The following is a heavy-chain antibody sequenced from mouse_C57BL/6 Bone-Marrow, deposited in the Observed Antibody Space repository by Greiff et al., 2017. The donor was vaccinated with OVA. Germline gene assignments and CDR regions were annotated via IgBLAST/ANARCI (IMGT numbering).Heavy chain of an antibody. CDR2: ISYSGST. CDR3: ARRNWDGGYFDV. Sequence: EVQLQESGPGLAKPSQTLSLTCSVTGYSFPSDYWNWIRKFPGNKLEYMGYISYSGSTYYNPSLKSRISITRDTSKNQYYLQLNSVTTEDTATYYCARRNWDGGYFDVWGTGTTVTVSS. V-gene: IGHV3-8*01. CDR1: GYSFPSDY. J-gene: IGHJ1*03. D-gene: IGHD4-1*01.